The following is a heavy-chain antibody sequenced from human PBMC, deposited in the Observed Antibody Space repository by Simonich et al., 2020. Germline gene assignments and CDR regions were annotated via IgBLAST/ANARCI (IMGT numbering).Heavy chain of an antibody. D-gene: IGHD1-7*01. CDR1: GFTFSSYA. CDR2: IRGSGGST. J-gene: IGHJ4*02. CDR3: AKRSGVSITGTFDY. Sequence: EVQLLESGGGLVQPGGSLRLSCAASGFTFSSYAVSWVRQAPGKGLEWGSAIRGSGGSTYYAGSVKGRVTISRDNSKNTLYLQMNSLRAEDTAVYYCAKRSGVSITGTFDYWGQGTLVTVSS. V-gene: IGHV3-23*01.